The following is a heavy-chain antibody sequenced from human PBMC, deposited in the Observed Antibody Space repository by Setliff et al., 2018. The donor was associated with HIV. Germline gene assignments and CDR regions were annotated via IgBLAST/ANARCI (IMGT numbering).Heavy chain of an antibody. CDR3: ARDAWVEFLEWTFYGMDV. D-gene: IGHD3-3*02. Sequence: ASVKVSCKASGGTFSSYGISWVRQAPGQGLEWMGWISAYNGDTKYAPKVQSRVTLTTDTSSSTIYMELRSLRSDDTAVYYCARDAWVEFLEWTFYGMDVWGQGTTVTVSS. CDR2: ISAYNGDT. V-gene: IGHV1-18*01. J-gene: IGHJ6*02. CDR1: GGTFSSYG.